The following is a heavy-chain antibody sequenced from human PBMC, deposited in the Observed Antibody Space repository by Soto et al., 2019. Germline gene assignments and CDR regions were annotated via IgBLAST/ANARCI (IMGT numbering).Heavy chain of an antibody. V-gene: IGHV1-2*04. J-gene: IGHJ6*02. Sequence: GASVKVSCKASGYTFTGYYMHWVRQAPGQGLEWMGWINPNSGGTNYAQKFQGWVTITRDTSASTAYMELSRLRSEDTAVYYCARGGARYCSSSSCYTTPQMDYYYYYGMDVWGQGTTVTVSS. D-gene: IGHD2-2*02. CDR3: ARGGARYCSSSSCYTTPQMDYYYYYGMDV. CDR2: INPNSGGT. CDR1: GYTFTGYY.